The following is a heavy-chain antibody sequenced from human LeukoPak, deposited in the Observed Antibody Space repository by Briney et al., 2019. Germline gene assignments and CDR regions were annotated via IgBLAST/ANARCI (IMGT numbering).Heavy chain of an antibody. V-gene: IGHV3-7*01. CDR2: IKQDGSET. Sequence: GGSLRLSCAASGFTFSSYSMNWVRQAPGKGLEWVANIKQDGSETTYADSVRGRFTIFRDNAKDSVYPQMNSLRAEDSATYYCVREGFYFFDFWGQGTLVTVSS. CDR3: VREGFYFFDF. CDR1: GFTFSSYS. J-gene: IGHJ4*01.